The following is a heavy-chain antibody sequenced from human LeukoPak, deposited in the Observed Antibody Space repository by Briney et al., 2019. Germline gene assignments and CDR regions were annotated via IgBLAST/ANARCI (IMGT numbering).Heavy chain of an antibody. CDR1: GFTFSGSG. CDR3: SRDTVGVGAAAHMGV. J-gene: IGHJ6*02. D-gene: IGHD1-26*01. Sequence: GGSLRLSCAASGFTFSGSGMHWVRQASGKGLEWVGRIRSKVNNYATAYAASVKGRFTISRDDSKNTAYLQMNSLKTEDTAVYYCSRDTVGVGAAAHMGVWGQGTTVTVSS. V-gene: IGHV3-73*01. CDR2: IRSKVNNYAT.